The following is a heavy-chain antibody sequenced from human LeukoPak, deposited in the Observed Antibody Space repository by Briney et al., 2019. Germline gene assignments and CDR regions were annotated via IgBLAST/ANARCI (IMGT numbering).Heavy chain of an antibody. J-gene: IGHJ2*01. CDR3: ARGIAAAGDFDL. CDR2: IYHSGST. Sequence: SQTLSLTCTVSGGSISSGGYYWSWIRQPPGKGLEWIGYIYHSGSTYYNPSLKSRVTISVDRSKNQFSLKLSSVTAADTAVYYCARGIAAAGDFDLWGRGTLVTVSS. D-gene: IGHD6-13*01. V-gene: IGHV4-30-2*01. CDR1: GGSISSGGYY.